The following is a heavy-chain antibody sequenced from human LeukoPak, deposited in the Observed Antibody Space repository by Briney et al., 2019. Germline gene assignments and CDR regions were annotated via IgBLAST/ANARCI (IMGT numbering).Heavy chain of an antibody. CDR3: AKDRSGYSSGWSHDY. Sequence: GGSLRLSCAASGFTFSSYAMTWVRQAPGRGLEWVSALSGNGDSTYYTDSVKGRFTISRDNSKDTLYLQLNSLRAEDTAVYYCAKDRSGYSSGWSHDYWGQGTLVTVSS. CDR1: GFTFSSYA. D-gene: IGHD6-19*01. V-gene: IGHV3-23*01. J-gene: IGHJ4*02. CDR2: LSGNGDST.